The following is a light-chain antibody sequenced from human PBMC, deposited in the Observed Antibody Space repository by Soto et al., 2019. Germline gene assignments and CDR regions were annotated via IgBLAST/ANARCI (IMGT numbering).Light chain of an antibody. V-gene: IGLV3-9*01. CDR2: RDS. Sequence: SYELTQPLSVSVALGQTARITCGGNNIGSKNVHWYQQKPGQAPVLVIYRDSNRPSGIPERFSGSNSGNTATLTISRAQAGDEADYYGQVWDSSTVFGGGTKLTVL. CDR3: QVWDSSTV. CDR1: NIGSKN. J-gene: IGLJ3*02.